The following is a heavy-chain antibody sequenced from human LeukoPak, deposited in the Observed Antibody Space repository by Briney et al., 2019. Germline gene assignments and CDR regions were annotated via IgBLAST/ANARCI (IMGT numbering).Heavy chain of an antibody. Sequence: PSETLSLTCSVSSGSISSGSYYWNWIRLPAGKGLEWIGRMYTSGSTNYNPGSTNYNPSLKSRVTISVDTSKNQFSLNLSSVTAADTAVYFCMRHEEEDGYNAKPFDFWGQGTLVTVSS. CDR3: MRHEEEDGYNAKPFDF. V-gene: IGHV4-61*02. J-gene: IGHJ4*02. CDR1: SGSISSGSYY. CDR2: MYTSGSTNYNPGST. D-gene: IGHD5-24*01.